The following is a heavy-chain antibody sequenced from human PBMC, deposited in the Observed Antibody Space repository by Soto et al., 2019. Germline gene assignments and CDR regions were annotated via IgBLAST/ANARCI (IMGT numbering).Heavy chain of an antibody. CDR3: AREKEDEGSESLRVYYGVDV. J-gene: IGHJ6*02. CDR1: GFTLSSYR. CDR2: ISSRSDYI. D-gene: IGHD6-25*01. V-gene: IGHV3-21*01. Sequence: GGSLRLSCVASGFTLSSYRMTWARQGQGKGLEWASSISSRSDYIHYTDSVKGRFTISRDNAKNLLYLQMNSLRAEDAAVYYCAREKEDEGSESLRVYYGVDVWGQGTTVTVSS.